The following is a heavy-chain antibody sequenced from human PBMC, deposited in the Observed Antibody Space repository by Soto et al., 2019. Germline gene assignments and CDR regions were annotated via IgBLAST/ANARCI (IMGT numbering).Heavy chain of an antibody. D-gene: IGHD3-10*01. CDR2: IIPIFGTA. CDR1: GGTFSSYA. J-gene: IGHJ6*02. Sequence: ASVKVSCKASGGTFSSYAISWVRQAPGQGLEWMGGIIPIFGTANYAQKFQGRVTITADESTSTAYMELSSLRSEDTAVYYCARVALYYYGSGSCSPKSVDDYYYGMAVWGQGTTVTVSS. V-gene: IGHV1-69*13. CDR3: ARVALYYYGSGSCSPKSVDDYYYGMAV.